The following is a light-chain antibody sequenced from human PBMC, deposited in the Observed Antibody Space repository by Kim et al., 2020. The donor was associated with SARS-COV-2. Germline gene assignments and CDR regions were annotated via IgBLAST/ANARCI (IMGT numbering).Light chain of an antibody. Sequence: SSELTQDSAVSVALGQTVRITCRGDSLRSYYATWYQQKAGQAPALVVYGKNNRPSGIPDRFSGSSSGNTASLTITGAQADDEADYYCMSRGTSGAVVFGGGTKLTVL. CDR2: GKN. CDR3: MSRGTSGAVV. J-gene: IGLJ2*01. CDR1: SLRSYY. V-gene: IGLV3-19*01.